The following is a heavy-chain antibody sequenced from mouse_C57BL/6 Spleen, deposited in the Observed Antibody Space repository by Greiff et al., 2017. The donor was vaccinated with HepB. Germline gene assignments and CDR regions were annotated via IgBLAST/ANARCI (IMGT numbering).Heavy chain of an antibody. J-gene: IGHJ2*01. CDR2: IDPETGGT. Sequence: QVQLKQSGAELVRPGASVTLSCKASGYTFTDYEMHWVKQTPVHGLEWIGAIDPETGGTAYNQKFKGKAILTADKSSSTAYMELRSLTSEDSAVYYCTRWPNWDKGDYWGQGTTLTVSS. V-gene: IGHV1-15*01. CDR1: GYTFTDYE. CDR3: TRWPNWDKGDY. D-gene: IGHD4-1*01.